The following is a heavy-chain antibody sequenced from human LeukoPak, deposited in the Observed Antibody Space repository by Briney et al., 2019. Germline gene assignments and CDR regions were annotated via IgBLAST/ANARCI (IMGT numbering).Heavy chain of an antibody. V-gene: IGHV1-46*03. CDR2: INPSGGST. J-gene: IGHJ5*02. Sequence: ASVKVSCKASGYTFTSYYMHWVRQAPGQGLEWMGIINPSGGSTSYAQKFQGRVTMTRDTSTSTVYMELSSLRSEDTAVYCCARDLDIVATTRNWFDPWGQGTLVTVSS. CDR3: ARDLDIVATTRNWFDP. CDR1: GYTFTSYY. D-gene: IGHD5-12*01.